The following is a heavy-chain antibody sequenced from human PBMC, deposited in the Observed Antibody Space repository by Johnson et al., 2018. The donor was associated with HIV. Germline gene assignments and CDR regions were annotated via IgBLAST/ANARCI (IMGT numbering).Heavy chain of an antibody. CDR3: AKDSSFSYYYSDAFDI. D-gene: IGHD3-10*01. Sequence: QVTLVESGGGLVQPGGSLRLSCAASGFTFSSYGMHWVRQAPGKGLEWVAVIWYDGSNKYYADSVKGRFTISRDNSKNTLYLQMNSLRAEDTAVYYCAKDSSFSYYYSDAFDIWGQGTMVTVSS. CDR2: IWYDGSNK. J-gene: IGHJ3*02. V-gene: IGHV3-30*02. CDR1: GFTFSSYG.